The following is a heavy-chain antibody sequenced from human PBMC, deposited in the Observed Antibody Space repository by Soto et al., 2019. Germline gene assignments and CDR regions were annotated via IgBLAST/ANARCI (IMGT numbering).Heavy chain of an antibody. CDR1: GGTFSSYA. J-gene: IGHJ5*02. V-gene: IGHV1-69*01. CDR2: IIPIFGTA. Sequence: QVQLVQSGAEVKKPGSSVKVSCKASGGTFSSYAISWVRQAPGQGLEWMGGIIPIFGTANYAQKFQGRVTITADESTSTAYMELSSLRSEDTAVYYCARDPAVDTAMVLPPVDPWGQGTLVTVSS. CDR3: ARDPAVDTAMVLPPVDP. D-gene: IGHD5-18*01.